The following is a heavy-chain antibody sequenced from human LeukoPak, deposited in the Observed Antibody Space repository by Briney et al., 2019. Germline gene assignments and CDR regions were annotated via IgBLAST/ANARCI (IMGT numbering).Heavy chain of an antibody. V-gene: IGHV3-23*01. J-gene: IGHJ4*02. CDR1: GFTFTNDD. D-gene: IGHD1-26*01. Sequence: GGSLRLSCAASGFTFTNDDMSWVRQAPGKGLDWGSGISGRGGRTYYVDSVKGRFTISRDNSKNTLYLQMNSLRAEDTAVYYCAKGEHQPTLSFDYWGQGTLVTVSS. CDR2: ISGRGGRT. CDR3: AKGEHQPTLSFDY.